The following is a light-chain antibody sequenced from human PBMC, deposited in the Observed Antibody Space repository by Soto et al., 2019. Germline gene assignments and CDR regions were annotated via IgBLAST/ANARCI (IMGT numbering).Light chain of an antibody. V-gene: IGKV1-12*01. Sequence: DIQMTQSPSSVSAAVGDIVTITCRASQGIRSWLAWYQQKPGKAPQILIYGASTLQSGVASRFSGSGSGTDFTLTISSLQPEDSAGYYCLQDYSYPFTFGQGTKVDI. CDR2: GAS. CDR3: LQDYSYPFT. CDR1: QGIRSW. J-gene: IGKJ2*01.